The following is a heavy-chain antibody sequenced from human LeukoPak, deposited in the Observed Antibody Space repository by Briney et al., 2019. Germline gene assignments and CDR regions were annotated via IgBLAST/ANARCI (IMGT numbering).Heavy chain of an antibody. J-gene: IGHJ4*02. CDR2: IKSKTDGGTT. D-gene: IGHD3-16*01. CDR3: TQGGTKAYS. CDR1: GFTFSNVW. V-gene: IGHV3-15*01. Sequence: GGSLRLSCAASGFTFSNVWMNWVRQAPGKGPEWVGRIKSKTDGGTTDYAAPVKGRFTISRDDSEKTLSLQMNGLKSEDTAVYYCTQGGTKAYSWGQGTLVTVSS.